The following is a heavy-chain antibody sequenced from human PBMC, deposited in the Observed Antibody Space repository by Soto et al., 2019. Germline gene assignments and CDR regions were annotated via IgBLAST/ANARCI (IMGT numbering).Heavy chain of an antibody. Sequence: ASETLSLTCTVSGGSISSDDYYWTWIRQPPGEGLEWIGYIYYTGRTSSTPSLESRITISIDTSKNQFSLNLNSVSAADTAVYYCAREGSSSPEYFDFWGPGTLVTDSS. CDR2: IYYTGRT. CDR1: GGSISSDDYY. CDR3: AREGSSSPEYFDF. J-gene: IGHJ4*02. V-gene: IGHV4-30-4*01. D-gene: IGHD2-15*01.